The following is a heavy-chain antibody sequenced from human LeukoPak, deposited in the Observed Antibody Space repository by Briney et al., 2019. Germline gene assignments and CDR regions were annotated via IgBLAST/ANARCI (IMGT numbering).Heavy chain of an antibody. CDR1: AYTFTSYY. CDR2: INPDSGDT. V-gene: IGHV1-2*02. CDR3: ARDRWPGGFYYYMDV. D-gene: IGHD3-16*01. Sequence: ASVKVSCKASAYTFTSYYIHWMRQAPGQGLEWMGCINPDSGDTNYAQRFQDRVTITRDTSISTAYMDLSRLTSDDTAVYFCARDRWPGGFYYYMDVWGKGTTVIISS. J-gene: IGHJ6*03.